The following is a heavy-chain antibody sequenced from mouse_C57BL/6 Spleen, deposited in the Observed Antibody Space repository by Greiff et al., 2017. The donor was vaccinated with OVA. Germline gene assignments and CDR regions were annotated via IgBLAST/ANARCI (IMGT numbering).Heavy chain of an antibody. CDR1: GFSLTSYA. J-gene: IGHJ4*01. V-gene: IGHV2-9-1*01. CDR2: IWTGGGT. D-gene: IGHD1-1*01. CDR3: ARTDYGSSYAMDY. Sequence: QVQLQQSGPGLVAPSQSLSITCTVSGFSLTSYAISWVRQPPGKGLEWLGVIWTGGGTNYNSALKSRLSISKDNSKSQVFLKMNSLQTDDTARYYCARTDYGSSYAMDYWGQGTSVTVSS.